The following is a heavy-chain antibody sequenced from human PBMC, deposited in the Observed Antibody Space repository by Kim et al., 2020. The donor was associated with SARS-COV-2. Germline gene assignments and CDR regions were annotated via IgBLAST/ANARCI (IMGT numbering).Heavy chain of an antibody. J-gene: IGHJ4*02. CDR1: GFTFSTYS. CDR3: ARPGYGSGSYGY. D-gene: IGHD3-10*01. V-gene: IGHV3-48*02. CDR2: ISSSSSTI. Sequence: GGSLRLSCAASGFTFSTYSMNWVRQTPGKGLEWISYISSSSSTIYYADSVKGRFTISRDNAENSLYLQMNSLRDEDTAVYYCARPGYGSGSYGYWGQGTPVTVSS.